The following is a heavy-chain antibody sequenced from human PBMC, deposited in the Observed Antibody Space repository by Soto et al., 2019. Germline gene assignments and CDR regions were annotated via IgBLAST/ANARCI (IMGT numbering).Heavy chain of an antibody. CDR1: GGSFSGYY. V-gene: IGHV4-34*01. CDR3: AREREVVPAASPYYFDY. J-gene: IGHJ4*02. CDR2: INHSGST. Sequence: QVQLQQWGAGLLKPSETLSLTCAVYGGSFSGYYWSWIRQPPGKGLEWIGEINHSGSTNYNPSIKSRVTISVDTSKNQFSLKLSSVTAADTAVYYCAREREVVPAASPYYFDYWGQGTLVTVSS. D-gene: IGHD2-2*01.